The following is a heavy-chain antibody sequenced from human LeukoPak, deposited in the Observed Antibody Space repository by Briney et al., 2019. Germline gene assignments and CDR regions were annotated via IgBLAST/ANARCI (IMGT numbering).Heavy chain of an antibody. J-gene: IGHJ4*02. V-gene: IGHV5-51*01. CDR2: IYPGDSDT. Sequence: LGESLKISCKGSGYSFTSYWIGWVRQMPGKGLEWMGIIYPGDSDTRYSPSFQGQVTISAAKSISTAYLQWSSLKASDTAMYYCARPLDNYISSSGWVYWGQGTLVTVSS. D-gene: IGHD6-6*01. CDR1: GYSFTSYW. CDR3: ARPLDNYISSSGWVY.